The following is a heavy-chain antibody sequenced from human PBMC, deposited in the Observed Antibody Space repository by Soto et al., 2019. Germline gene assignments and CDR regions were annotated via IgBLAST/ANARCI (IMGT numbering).Heavy chain of an antibody. Sequence: QVQLLQSGAEVKKPGASVKFSCKDSGYTFISYGLSWVRHDPGQGLEWMGWISDYNTNTNYAQKLQGRVTMTTDTSTSTAYMELRSLSSDDTAVYYCARAVIAVAVQDYWGQGTLVTVSS. CDR3: ARAVIAVAVQDY. D-gene: IGHD6-19*01. CDR2: ISDYNTNT. V-gene: IGHV1-18*01. J-gene: IGHJ4*02. CDR1: GYTFISYG.